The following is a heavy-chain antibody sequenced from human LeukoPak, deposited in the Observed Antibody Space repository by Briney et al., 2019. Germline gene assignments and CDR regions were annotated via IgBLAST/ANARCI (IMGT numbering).Heavy chain of an antibody. CDR1: GFTFSDYY. CDR2: ISSSGGTI. J-gene: IGHJ5*02. Sequence: PGGSLRLSCAASGFTFSDYYMTWIRQAPGKGLEWVSYISSSGGTIYYAESVKGRFTISRDNAKNSLYLQMNGLRDDDTAVYYCVRGWYTTRNNWFDPWGQGALVTVSS. CDR3: VRGWYTTRNNWFDP. V-gene: IGHV3-11*01. D-gene: IGHD2-15*01.